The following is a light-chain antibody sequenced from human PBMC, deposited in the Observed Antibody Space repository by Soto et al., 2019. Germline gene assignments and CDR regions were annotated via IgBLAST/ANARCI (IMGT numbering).Light chain of an antibody. Sequence: IVVTQSPATLSLSPGERATLSCRASQSVSSYLAWYQQKPGQAPRLLIYDASNRATGIPARFSGSGSGTDFTLTISSLEPEDFAVYYCQQRSNWPSTFGGGTKVDIK. V-gene: IGKV3-11*01. CDR1: QSVSSY. CDR3: QQRSNWPST. J-gene: IGKJ4*01. CDR2: DAS.